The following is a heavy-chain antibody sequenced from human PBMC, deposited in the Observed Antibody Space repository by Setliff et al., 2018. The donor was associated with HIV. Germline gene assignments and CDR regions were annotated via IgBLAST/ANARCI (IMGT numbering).Heavy chain of an antibody. D-gene: IGHD5-12*01. Sequence: GESLKISCMGSGYSFTTYWITWVRQMPGKGLEWMGRIDPSDSYTDYSQSFHGHVTLSVDRSINTAYLQWSSLKASDTAMYYCARVGPGHRDGKIYDTFDIWGQGTLVTISS. CDR2: IDPSDSYT. J-gene: IGHJ3*02. CDR3: ARVGPGHRDGKIYDTFDI. V-gene: IGHV5-10-1*01. CDR1: GYSFTTYW.